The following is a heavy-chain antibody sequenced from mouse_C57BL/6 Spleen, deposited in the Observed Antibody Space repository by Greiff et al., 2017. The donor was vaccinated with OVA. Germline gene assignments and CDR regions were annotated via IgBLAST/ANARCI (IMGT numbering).Heavy chain of an antibody. J-gene: IGHJ4*01. D-gene: IGHD2-5*01. CDR3: ARQNYSNYYYYAMDY. Sequence: EVKLVESGGGLVKPGGSLKLSCAASGFTFSSYTMSWVRQTPEKRLEWVATISGGGGNTYYPDSVKGRFTISRDNAKNTLYLQMSSLRSEDTALYYCARQNYSNYYYYAMDYWGQGTSVTVSS. V-gene: IGHV5-9*01. CDR2: ISGGGGNT. CDR1: GFTFSSYT.